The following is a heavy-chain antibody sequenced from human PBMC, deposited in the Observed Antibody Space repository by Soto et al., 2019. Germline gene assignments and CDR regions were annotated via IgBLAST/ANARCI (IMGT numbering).Heavy chain of an antibody. Sequence: PGGSLRLSCAASGFTFSSYEMNWVRQAPGKGLEWVSYISSSGNTIYYADSVKGRFTISGDNAKNSLYLQMNSLRVEDTAVYYCARRFDDWGQGTLVTVSS. V-gene: IGHV3-48*03. CDR1: GFTFSSYE. CDR3: ARRFDD. J-gene: IGHJ4*02. CDR2: ISSSGNTI.